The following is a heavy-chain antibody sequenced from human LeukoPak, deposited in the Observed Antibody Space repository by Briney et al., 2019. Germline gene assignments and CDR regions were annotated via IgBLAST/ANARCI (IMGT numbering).Heavy chain of an antibody. J-gene: IGHJ4*02. V-gene: IGHV3-48*03. CDR1: GFTFSGSA. Sequence: SGGSLRLSCAASGFTFSGSAMHWVRQAPGKGLEWVSYISSSGSTIYYADSVKGRFTISRDNAKNSLYLQMNSLRAEDTAVYYCARSYCSGGSCYYPYYWGQGTLVTVSS. CDR3: ARSYCSGGSCYYPYY. D-gene: IGHD2-15*01. CDR2: ISSSGSTI.